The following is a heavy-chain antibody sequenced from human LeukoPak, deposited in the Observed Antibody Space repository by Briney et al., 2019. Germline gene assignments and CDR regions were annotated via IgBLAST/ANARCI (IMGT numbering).Heavy chain of an antibody. J-gene: IGHJ5*02. CDR2: MNPNSGNT. D-gene: IGHD3-10*01. V-gene: IGHV1-8*01. Sequence: ASVTVSCKDSGYTFTSYDINWVRQATGQGLEWMGWMNPNSGNTGYAQKFQGRVTMTRNTSISTAYMELSSLRSEDTAVYYCARGRSGTMVRGALKNWFDPWGQGTLVTVSS. CDR1: GYTFTSYD. CDR3: ARGRSGTMVRGALKNWFDP.